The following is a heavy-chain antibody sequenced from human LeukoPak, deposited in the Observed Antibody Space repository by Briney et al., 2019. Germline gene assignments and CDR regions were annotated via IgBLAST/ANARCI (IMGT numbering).Heavy chain of an antibody. J-gene: IGHJ4*02. V-gene: IGHV3-23*01. Sequence: GGSLRLSCAGSGFTFTSAMRWVRQAPGKGLEWVSSISGSGGNTFYADSVKGRFTISRDNSKNTLYLQMNSLRAEDTAVYYCTKGESQPKYYFDYWGQGTLVTVSS. CDR2: ISGSGGNT. D-gene: IGHD2-2*01. CDR1: GFTFTSA. CDR3: TKGESQPKYYFDY.